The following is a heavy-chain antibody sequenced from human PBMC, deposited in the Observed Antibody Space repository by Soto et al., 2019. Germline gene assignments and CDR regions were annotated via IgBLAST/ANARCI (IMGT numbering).Heavy chain of an antibody. D-gene: IGHD6-13*01. J-gene: IGHJ3*02. CDR2: FHKSGST. CDR1: GGFISDSNDH. CDR3: ARRYSSAFDI. V-gene: IGHV4-61*05. Sequence: PSETLSLTCTVSGGFISDSNDHWGWLRQSPGQGLEWIGYFHKSGSTNYNPSFKSRVTVSVDTSKNQFSLKLSSVTAADTAVYYCARRYSSAFDIWGQGTMVTVSS.